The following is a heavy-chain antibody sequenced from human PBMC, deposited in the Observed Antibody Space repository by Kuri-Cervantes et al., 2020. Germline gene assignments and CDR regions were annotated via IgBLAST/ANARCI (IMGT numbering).Heavy chain of an antibody. V-gene: IGHV3-30*19. CDR2: ISYDGSNK. Sequence: GESLKISCAASGFTFSTYGMHWVRQAPGKGLEWVAVISYDGSNKYYADSVKGRFTISRDNSKNTLYLQMNSLRAEDTAVYYCAREGTIAAAPTFDYWGQGTLVTVSS. CDR1: GFTFSTYG. CDR3: AREGTIAAAPTFDY. J-gene: IGHJ4*02. D-gene: IGHD6-13*01.